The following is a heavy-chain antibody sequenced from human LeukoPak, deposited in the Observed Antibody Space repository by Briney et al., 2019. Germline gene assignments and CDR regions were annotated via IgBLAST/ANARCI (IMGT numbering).Heavy chain of an antibody. J-gene: IGHJ3*02. Sequence: GGSLRLSCAASGFTFSSYGMHWVRQAPGKGLEWVAFIRYDGSNKYYADSVKGRFTISRDNSKNTLYLQMNSLRAEDTAVYYCATRVNYDFWSGWGAFDIWGQGTMVTVSS. CDR3: ATRVNYDFWSGWGAFDI. V-gene: IGHV3-30*02. CDR2: IRYDGSNK. D-gene: IGHD3-3*01. CDR1: GFTFSSYG.